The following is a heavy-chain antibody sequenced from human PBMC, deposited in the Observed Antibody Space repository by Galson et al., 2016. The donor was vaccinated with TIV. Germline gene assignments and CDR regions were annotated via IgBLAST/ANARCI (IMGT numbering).Heavy chain of an antibody. Sequence: SVKVSCKASGGVFNNFAIIWVRQAPGQGLEWMGGIIPLSGTSYAQKFRDRVTITADESTKTTYMDLSSLRSDDTAVYYCARGGHYALDVWGQGTTVTVSS. CDR1: GGVFNNFA. CDR2: IIPLSGT. D-gene: IGHD3-16*01. J-gene: IGHJ6*02. V-gene: IGHV1-69*13. CDR3: ARGGHYALDV.